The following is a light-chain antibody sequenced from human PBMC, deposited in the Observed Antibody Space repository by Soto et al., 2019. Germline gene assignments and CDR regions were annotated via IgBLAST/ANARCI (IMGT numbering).Light chain of an antibody. V-gene: IGKV3-20*01. CDR2: GAS. J-gene: IGKJ1*01. Sequence: EIVLTQSPGTLSLSPGERATLSCRASQSVSSSYLAWYQQKPGQAPRLLIYGASSRATGIPDRFSGSGSGTDFTLTISRLEPEDFAIYYCQQYNKWPQTFGQGTKVEVK. CDR1: QSVSSSY. CDR3: QQYNKWPQT.